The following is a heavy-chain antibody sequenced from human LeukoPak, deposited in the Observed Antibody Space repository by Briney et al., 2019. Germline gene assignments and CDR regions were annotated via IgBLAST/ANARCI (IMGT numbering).Heavy chain of an antibody. V-gene: IGHV1-2*02. CDR2: INPNSGGT. Sequence: ASVKVSCKASGGTFSSYAISWVRQAPGQGLEWMGWINPNSGGTNYAQKFQGRVTMTRDTSISTAYMELSRLRSDDTAVYYCARSGMWWSSYWGQGTLVTVSS. J-gene: IGHJ4*02. D-gene: IGHD2-21*01. CDR3: ARSGMWWSSY. CDR1: GGTFSSYA.